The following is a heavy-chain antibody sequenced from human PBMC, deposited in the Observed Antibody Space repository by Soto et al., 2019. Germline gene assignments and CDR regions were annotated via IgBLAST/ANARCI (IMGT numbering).Heavy chain of an antibody. D-gene: IGHD6-13*01. Sequence: EVQLLESGGGLVQPGGSLRLSCAASGFTFSSCAMSWVRQAPGKGLEWVSAISGRGGSTYYADSVKGRCTISRDTSKNTLNLQMNSLRAEDTAVYYCAKDHRSSWYSNLDYWGQGTLVTVSS. CDR1: GFTFSSCA. V-gene: IGHV3-23*01. J-gene: IGHJ4*02. CDR3: AKDHRSSWYSNLDY. CDR2: ISGRGGST.